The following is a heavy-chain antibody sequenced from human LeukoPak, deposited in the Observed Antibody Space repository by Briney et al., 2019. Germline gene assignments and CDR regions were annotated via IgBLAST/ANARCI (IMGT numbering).Heavy chain of an antibody. Sequence: SETLSLTCTVAGVSISSSNSYWGWIRQPPGKGLEWIGSIYYTGNIYYNSSLKSRVTISIDTSANLFSLRLNSVTAADTAVYYCARDRISGSGWYLGWFDPWGQGTLVTVSS. D-gene: IGHD6-19*01. CDR1: GVSISSSNSY. V-gene: IGHV4-39*02. J-gene: IGHJ5*02. CDR2: IYYTGNI. CDR3: ARDRISGSGWYLGWFDP.